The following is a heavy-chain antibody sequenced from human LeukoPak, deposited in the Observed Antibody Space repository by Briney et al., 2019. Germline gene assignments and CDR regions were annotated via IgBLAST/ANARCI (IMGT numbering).Heavy chain of an antibody. V-gene: IGHV3-73*01. Sequence: GGSLRLSCAASGFTFSGSAMHWVRQASGKGLEWLGRIRSKADSYATVYAASVKGRFTISRDDSKNTAYLQMNSLKTEDTAVYYCVRRRVGVAPASDMWGQGTTVTVSS. D-gene: IGHD1-26*01. CDR3: VRRRVGVAPASDM. CDR1: GFTFSGSA. J-gene: IGHJ3*02. CDR2: IRSKADSYAT.